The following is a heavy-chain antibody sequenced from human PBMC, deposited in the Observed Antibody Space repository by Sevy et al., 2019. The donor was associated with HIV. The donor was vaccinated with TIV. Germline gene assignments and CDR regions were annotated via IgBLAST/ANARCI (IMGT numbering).Heavy chain of an antibody. CDR3: ASTCCSGGSCYSLIDA. J-gene: IGHJ4*02. V-gene: IGHV3-66*02. CDR2: IYSGGST. CDR1: GFTVSGNY. D-gene: IGHD2-15*01. Sequence: GGSLRLSCAASGFTVSGNYMSWVRQAPGKGLEWDSVIYSGGSTYYADSVKGRFTISRDTSKTTLYLQMNSLRFEDTAVYYCASTCCSGGSCYSLIDAWGQGTLVTVSS.